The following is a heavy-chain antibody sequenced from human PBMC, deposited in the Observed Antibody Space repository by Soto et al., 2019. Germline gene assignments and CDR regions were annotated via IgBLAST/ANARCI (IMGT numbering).Heavy chain of an antibody. V-gene: IGHV4-34*01. D-gene: IGHD3-10*01. CDR3: ARGPRRSRVRGVWGGYGRYG. J-gene: IGHJ6*02. CDR1: GGSFSGYY. Sequence: SGTLSLTCAVYGGSFSGYYWSWIRQPPGKGLEWIGEINHSGSTNYNPSLKSRVTISVDTSKNQFSLKLSSVTAADTAVYYCARGPRRSRVRGVWGGYGRYGRGQETTVTVYS. CDR2: INHSGST.